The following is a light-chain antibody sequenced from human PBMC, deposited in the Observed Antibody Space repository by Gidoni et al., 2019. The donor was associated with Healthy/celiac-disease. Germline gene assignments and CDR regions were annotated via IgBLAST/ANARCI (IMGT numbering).Light chain of an antibody. J-gene: IGLJ2*01. CDR2: DTN. V-gene: IGLV1-51*01. Sequence: AESSSNIGNNSVSWYQQLPGTAPNLLIYDTNKRPSGIPDRFSGSKSVTSPTLGITGLQPGDEAGYYCGTWDSSLSAVVFCVGTKLTV. CDR3: GTWDSSLSAVV. CDR1: SSNIGNNS.